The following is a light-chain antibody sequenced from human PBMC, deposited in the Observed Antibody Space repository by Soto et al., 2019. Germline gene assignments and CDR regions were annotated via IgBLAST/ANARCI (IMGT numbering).Light chain of an antibody. J-gene: IGLJ2*01. V-gene: IGLV1-44*01. CDR3: AAWDDSLNGVV. CDR2: DSN. CDR1: ISNIGSNT. Sequence: QSVLTQPPSASGTPGQRVTISCSGSISNIGSNTVNWYQQLPGTAPKLLIYDSNQRPSGVPDRFSGSKSGTSASLAISGLQSEDEADYYCAAWDDSLNGVVFGGGTKLTVL.